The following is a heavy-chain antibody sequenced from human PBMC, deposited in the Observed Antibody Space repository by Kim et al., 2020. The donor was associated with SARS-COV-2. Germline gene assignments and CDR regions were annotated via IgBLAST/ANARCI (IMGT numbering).Heavy chain of an antibody. CDR3: ARDQEATYSSGWVYYYYGMDV. CDR2: IYYSGST. CDR1: GGSISSSSYY. D-gene: IGHD6-19*01. Sequence: SETLSLTCTVSGGSISSSSYYWGWIRQPPGKGLEWIGSIYYSGSTYYNPSLKSRVTISVDTSKNQFSLKLSSVTAADTAVYYCARDQEATYSSGWVYYYYGMDVWGQGTTVTVSS. V-gene: IGHV4-39*07. J-gene: IGHJ6*02.